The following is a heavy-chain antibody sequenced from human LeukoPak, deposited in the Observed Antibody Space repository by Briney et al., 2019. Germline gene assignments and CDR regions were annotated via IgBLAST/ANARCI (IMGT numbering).Heavy chain of an antibody. CDR3: ARGPPRSMDV. CDR2: ISSTSSYI. CDR1: GFNFISYS. V-gene: IGHV3-21*06. J-gene: IGHJ6*02. Sequence: GGSLRLSCAASGFNFISYSMNWVRQAPGKGLEWVSSISSTSSYIYYADSVKGRFTISRDNAKDSLYLQMDSLRVEDTALYYCARGPPRSMDVWGRGTTVTVSS.